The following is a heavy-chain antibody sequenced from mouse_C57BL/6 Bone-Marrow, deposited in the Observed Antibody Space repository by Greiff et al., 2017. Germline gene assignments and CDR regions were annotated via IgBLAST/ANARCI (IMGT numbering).Heavy chain of an antibody. D-gene: IGHD2-3*01. CDR3: TRRWLPWYFDV. CDR2: IDPETGGT. Sequence: VKLVESGAELVRPGASVTLSCKASGYTFTDYEMHWVKQTPVHGLEWIGAIDPETGGTAYNQKFKGKAILTADKSSSTAYMELRSLTSEDSAVYYCTRRWLPWYFDVWGTGTTVTVSS. V-gene: IGHV1-15*01. CDR1: GYTFTDYE. J-gene: IGHJ1*03.